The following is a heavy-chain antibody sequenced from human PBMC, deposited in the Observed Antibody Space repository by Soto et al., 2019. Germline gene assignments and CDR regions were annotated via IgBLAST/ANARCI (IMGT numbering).Heavy chain of an antibody. CDR2: ISYDGSNK. CDR1: GFTFSSYA. J-gene: IGHJ4*02. Sequence: PGGSLRLSCAASGFTFSSYAMHWVRQAPGKGLEWVAVISYDGSNKYYADSVKGRFTISRDNSKNTLYLQMNSLRAEDTAVYYCARAGIVVVAATPPTFDYWGQGTLVTVYS. D-gene: IGHD2-15*01. CDR3: ARAGIVVVAATPPTFDY. V-gene: IGHV3-30-3*01.